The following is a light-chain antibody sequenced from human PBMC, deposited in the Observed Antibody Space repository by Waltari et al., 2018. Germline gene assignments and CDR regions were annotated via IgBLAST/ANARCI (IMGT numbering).Light chain of an antibody. Sequence: QSALTQPRSVSGSPGQSVTISCTGTSSDVGGYNSVSWYQQHPGKAPKLMIYDVSKRPSGAPDPFSGSKSGNATALTISGLQAEDEADYYCCSYAGSYTSGVFGTGTKVTVL. CDR1: SSDVGGYNS. J-gene: IGLJ1*01. CDR2: DVS. V-gene: IGLV2-11*01. CDR3: CSYAGSYTSGV.